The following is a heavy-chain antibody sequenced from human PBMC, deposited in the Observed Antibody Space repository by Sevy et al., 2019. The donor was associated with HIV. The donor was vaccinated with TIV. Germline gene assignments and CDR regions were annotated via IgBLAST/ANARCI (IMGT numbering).Heavy chain of an antibody. V-gene: IGHV3-30-3*01. CDR2: ISSDGSTK. Sequence: GGSLRLSCSGSAFTFSSYSMFWVRQAPGKGLEWVAAISSDGSTKYYADSVKGRFTISRNNSKNTQYLQMHSLRTEDTAEYYCAGDLRRITMIVGGFDYWGQGTLVTVSS. CDR3: AGDLRRITMIVGGFDY. J-gene: IGHJ4*02. CDR1: AFTFSSYS. D-gene: IGHD3-22*01.